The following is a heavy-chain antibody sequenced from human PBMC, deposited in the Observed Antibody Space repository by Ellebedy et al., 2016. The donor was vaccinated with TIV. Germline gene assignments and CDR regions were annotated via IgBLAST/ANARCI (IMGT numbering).Heavy chain of an antibody. CDR2: LTSVVDGGTA. V-gene: IGHV3-15*01. CDR3: TTAPFHPNIEI. Sequence: PGGSLRLSCAASGLTFKSAWVNWVRQAPGKGLEWVGHLTSVVDGGTAHYAAPVKGRFTISTDDLKTTLYLQMNSLKIEDTAVYYCTTAPFHPNIEIWGQGILVAVSS. J-gene: IGHJ4*02. CDR1: GLTFKSAW.